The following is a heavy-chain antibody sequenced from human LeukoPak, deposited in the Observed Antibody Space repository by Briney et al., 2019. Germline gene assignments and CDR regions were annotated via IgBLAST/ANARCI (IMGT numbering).Heavy chain of an antibody. Sequence: SVKVSCKASGGTFSSYAISWVRQAPGQGLEWMGRIIPIFGTANYAQKFQGRVTITTDESTSTAYMELGSLRSEDTAVYYCARVIRSWFDPWGQGTLVTVSS. CDR2: IIPIFGTA. V-gene: IGHV1-69*05. D-gene: IGHD3-3*01. CDR3: ARVIRSWFDP. J-gene: IGHJ5*02. CDR1: GGTFSSYA.